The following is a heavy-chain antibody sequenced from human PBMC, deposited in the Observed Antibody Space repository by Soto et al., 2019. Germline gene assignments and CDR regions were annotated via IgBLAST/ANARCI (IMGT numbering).Heavy chain of an antibody. D-gene: IGHD1-26*01. Sequence: QVQLVESGGGVVQPGRSLRLSCAASGFTFSSYAMHWVRQAPGKGLEWVAVISYDGSNKYYADSVKGRFTISRDNSKNSLYMRMNSLRAEDTAVYYCARGGVGAIRPVDAFDILRQGTMVTVSS. J-gene: IGHJ3*02. V-gene: IGHV3-30-3*01. CDR3: ARGGVGAIRPVDAFDI. CDR1: GFTFSSYA. CDR2: ISYDGSNK.